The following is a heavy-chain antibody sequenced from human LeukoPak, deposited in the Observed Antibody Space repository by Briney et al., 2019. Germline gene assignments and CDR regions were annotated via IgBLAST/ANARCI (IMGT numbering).Heavy chain of an antibody. CDR2: IYPGDSDT. Sequence: GESLKISCKGSGYSFTSYWIGWVRQMPGKGLEWMGIIYPGDSDTRYSPSFQGQVTISADKSISTAYLQWSSLKASDTAMHYCAGVTMVRGVIIWFDPWGQGTLVTVSS. D-gene: IGHD3-10*01. J-gene: IGHJ5*02. CDR1: GYSFTSYW. V-gene: IGHV5-51*01. CDR3: AGVTMVRGVIIWFDP.